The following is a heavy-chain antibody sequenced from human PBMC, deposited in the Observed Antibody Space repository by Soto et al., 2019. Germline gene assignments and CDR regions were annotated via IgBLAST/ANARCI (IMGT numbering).Heavy chain of an antibody. CDR3: ATRSGYSSGWHYYYYGMDV. Sequence: GASVKVSCKASGGTFSSYAISWVRQAPGQGLEWMGGIIPIFGTANYAQKFQGRVTITADESTSTAYMELSSLRSEDTAVYYCATRSGYSSGWHYYYYGMDVWGQGTTVTVSS. V-gene: IGHV1-69*13. CDR2: IIPIFGTA. D-gene: IGHD6-19*01. J-gene: IGHJ6*02. CDR1: GGTFSSYA.